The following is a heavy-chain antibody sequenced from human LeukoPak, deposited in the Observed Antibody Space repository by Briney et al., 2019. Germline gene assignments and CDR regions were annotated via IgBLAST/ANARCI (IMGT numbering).Heavy chain of an antibody. CDR2: ISSSSSYI. CDR3: ARAGRITIFGVGPDFDY. J-gene: IGHJ4*02. Sequence: PGGSLRPSCAASGFTFSSYSMNWVRQAPGKGLEWVSSISSSSSYIYYADSVKGRFTISRDNAKNSLYLQMNSLRAEDTAVYYCARAGRITIFGVGPDFDYWGQGTLVTVSS. V-gene: IGHV3-21*01. CDR1: GFTFSSYS. D-gene: IGHD3-3*01.